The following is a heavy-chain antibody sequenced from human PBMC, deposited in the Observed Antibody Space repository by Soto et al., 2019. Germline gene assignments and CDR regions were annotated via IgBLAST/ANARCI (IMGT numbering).Heavy chain of an antibody. Sequence: QVQLVQSGAEVKKPGASVRVSCKTSGYTFINYGITWVRQAPGQGLEWMGWLSAYNGDTSSAEKLQDRFTMTTDTSTKTVYVDRRSLRSDDTAVYYCARWSAIVGGGEAVEVWGQGTMVIVSS. CDR1: GYTFINYG. J-gene: IGHJ3*01. V-gene: IGHV1-18*01. D-gene: IGHD1-26*01. CDR2: LSAYNGDT. CDR3: ARWSAIVGGGEAVEV.